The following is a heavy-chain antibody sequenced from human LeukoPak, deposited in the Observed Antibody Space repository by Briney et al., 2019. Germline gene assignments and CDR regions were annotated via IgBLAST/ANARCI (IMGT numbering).Heavy chain of an antibody. J-gene: IGHJ4*02. V-gene: IGHV3-30*02. CDR2: IRYDGSNK. CDR3: AKDRLDGRGITIFGVAPMDY. CDR1: GFTFSSYG. D-gene: IGHD3-3*01. Sequence: GGSLRLSCAASGFTFSSYGMHWVRQAPGKGLEWVAFIRYDGSNKYYADSVKGRFTISRDNSKNTLYLQMNSLRAEDTAVYYCAKDRLDGRGITIFGVAPMDYWGQGTLVTVSS.